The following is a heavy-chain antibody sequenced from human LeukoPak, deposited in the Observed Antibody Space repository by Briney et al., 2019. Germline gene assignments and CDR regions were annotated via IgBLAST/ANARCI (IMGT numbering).Heavy chain of an antibody. Sequence: PGGSLRLSCAASGFSSSTHWMHWVRHAPGKGLVYVAQIKSDGSATAYADSVKGRFTISRDNAKNTLYLEMSSLRAEDTAVYYCGSLTVVARDHWGQGTLVTVSS. V-gene: IGHV3-74*01. D-gene: IGHD3-22*01. CDR2: IKSDGSAT. J-gene: IGHJ4*02. CDR3: GSLTVVARDH. CDR1: GFSSSTHW.